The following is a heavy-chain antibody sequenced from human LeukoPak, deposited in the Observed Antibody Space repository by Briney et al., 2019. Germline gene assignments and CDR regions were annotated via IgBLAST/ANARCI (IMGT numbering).Heavy chain of an antibody. J-gene: IGHJ4*02. V-gene: IGHV4-59*01. CDR3: ARWVDTAMSYYFDY. Sequence: SETLSLTCTVSGGSISSYYWSWIRQPPGKGLAWIGYIYYSGSTNYNPSLKSRVTISVDTSKNQFSLKLSSVTAADTAVYYCARWVDTAMSYYFDYWGQGTLVTVSS. D-gene: IGHD5-18*01. CDR2: IYYSGST. CDR1: GGSISSYY.